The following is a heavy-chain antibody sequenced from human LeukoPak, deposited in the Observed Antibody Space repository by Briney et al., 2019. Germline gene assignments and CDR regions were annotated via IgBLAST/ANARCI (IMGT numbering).Heavy chain of an antibody. D-gene: IGHD4-23*01. J-gene: IGHJ4*02. CDR2: INPGGSDG. Sequence: PGGSLRLSCAASGFSFSGHWMTWVRQAPGRGLEWVAKINPGGSDGYYVDSVKGRFTISRDNAKNSLYLQMNSLRAEDTAIYYCARDKGGNSDSWGQGTQVTVSS. V-gene: IGHV3-7*01. CDR1: GFSFSGHW. CDR3: ARDKGGNSDS.